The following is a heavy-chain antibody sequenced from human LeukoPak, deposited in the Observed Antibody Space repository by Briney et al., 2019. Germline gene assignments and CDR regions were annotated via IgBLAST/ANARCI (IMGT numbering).Heavy chain of an antibody. CDR1: GYTFTGYY. J-gene: IGHJ6*03. D-gene: IGHD3-10*01. CDR3: ARSPRLSGSYYNDYYYYYMDV. CDR2: INPNSGGT. V-gene: IGHV1-2*02. Sequence: ASVKVSFTASGYTFTGYYMHWVRQAPGQGLEWMGWINPNSGGTNYAQKFQGRVTMTRDTSISTAYMELSRLRSDDTAVYYCARSPRLSGSYYNDYYYYYMDVWGKGTTVTISS.